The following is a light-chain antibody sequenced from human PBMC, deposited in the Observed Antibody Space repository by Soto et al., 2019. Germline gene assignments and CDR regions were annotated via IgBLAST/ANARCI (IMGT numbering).Light chain of an antibody. V-gene: IGKV1-33*01. Sequence: DIQMTQSPFSLSASVGDRVSITCQASQDISKYLNWYQQRPGKAPNLLIYDASSLEAGVPSRFTGSGSGTDFTFTISSLQPKDIATYYCQQYDNPPVTFGGGTKVEIK. CDR1: QDISKY. J-gene: IGKJ4*01. CDR3: QQYDNPPVT. CDR2: DAS.